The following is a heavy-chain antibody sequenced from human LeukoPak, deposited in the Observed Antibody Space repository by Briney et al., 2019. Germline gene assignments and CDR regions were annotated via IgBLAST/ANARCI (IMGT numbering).Heavy chain of an antibody. J-gene: IGHJ4*02. V-gene: IGHV3-53*01. CDR3: ARRGTAVTYFDY. Sequence: GGSLRLSCAASGFTVSSNYMSWVRQAPGKGLEWVSVIYSGGSTYYADSVKGRFTISRDNGKNSLYLQMNGLRVEDTAVYYCARRGTAVTYFDYWGQGTLVTVSS. D-gene: IGHD4-23*01. CDR1: GFTVSSNY. CDR2: IYSGGST.